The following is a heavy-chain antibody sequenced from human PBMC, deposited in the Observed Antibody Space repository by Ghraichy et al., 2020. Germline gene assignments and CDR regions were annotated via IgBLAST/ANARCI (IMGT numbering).Heavy chain of an antibody. CDR1: GDSVSNNNVA. J-gene: IGHJ4*02. V-gene: IGHV6-1*01. CDR3: ARERDSTLGY. Sequence: SQTLSLTCAISGDSVSNNNVAWNWIRQSPARGLEWLGRTYYTSKWYSEYAVSVKSRITINPDTPKNQVSLHLNSVTPEDTAVYYCARERDSTLGYWGQGTLVTVSS. D-gene: IGHD6-13*01. CDR2: TYYTSKWYS.